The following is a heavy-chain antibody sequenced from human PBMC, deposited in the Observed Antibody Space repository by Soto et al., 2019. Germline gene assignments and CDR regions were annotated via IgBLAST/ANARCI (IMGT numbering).Heavy chain of an antibody. CDR3: ARDRATIFGVVIIGFYGMDV. V-gene: IGHV1-69*06. D-gene: IGHD3-3*01. J-gene: IGHJ6*02. CDR2: IIPIFGTA. CDR1: GGTFSSYA. Sequence: ASVKVSCKASGGTFSSYAISWVRQAPGQGLEWMGGIIPIFGTANYAQKFQGRVTITADKSTSTAYMELSSLRSEDTAVYYCARDRATIFGVVIIGFYGMDVWGQGTTVTVSS.